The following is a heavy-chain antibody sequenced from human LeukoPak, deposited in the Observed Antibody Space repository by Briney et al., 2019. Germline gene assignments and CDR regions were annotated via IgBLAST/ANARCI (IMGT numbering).Heavy chain of an antibody. D-gene: IGHD2-15*01. CDR3: VRGYSFGPYGMDV. V-gene: IGHV3-64D*09. CDR2: ISDSGGST. CDR1: GFPFSSYA. J-gene: IGHJ6*02. Sequence: GGSLRLSCSASGFPFSSYAMHWVRQAPGKGLEYVSAISDSGGSTYYADSVKGRNTISRDNSKNTLYLQKKSLRAQDTAVYFCVRGYSFGPYGMDVWGQGTPVTVSS.